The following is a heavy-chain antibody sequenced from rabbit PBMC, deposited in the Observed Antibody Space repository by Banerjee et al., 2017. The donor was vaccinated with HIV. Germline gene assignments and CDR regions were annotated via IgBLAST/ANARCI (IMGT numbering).Heavy chain of an antibody. CDR3: ARVWAL. V-gene: IGHV1S40*01. CDR2: IDTGSGST. D-gene: IGHD5-1*01. J-gene: IGHJ4*01. CDR1: GFDFSSNA. Sequence: GGSLTLTCKASGFDFSSNAMCWVRQAPGEGLEWIGCIDTGSGSTVYATWVNGRFTISKTSSTTVTLQMTTVTAADTATYFCARVWALWGPGTLVTV.